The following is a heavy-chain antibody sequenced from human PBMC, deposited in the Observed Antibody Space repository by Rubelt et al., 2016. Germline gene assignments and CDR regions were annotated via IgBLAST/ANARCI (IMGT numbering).Heavy chain of an antibody. D-gene: IGHD2-15*01. CDR2: MYFTGTT. V-gene: IGHV4-59*01. CDR1: GGSISSYY. Sequence: QVQLQESGPGLAKPSETLTLTCTVSGGSISSYYWSWVRQAPGKGLEWIGYMYFTGTTKYNPSLESRVAITVDTSKKQFHLRPNSVTAADTAVYYCAGFCGGGSCPDHWGQGTLVTVSS. CDR3: AGFCGGGSCPDH. J-gene: IGHJ4*02.